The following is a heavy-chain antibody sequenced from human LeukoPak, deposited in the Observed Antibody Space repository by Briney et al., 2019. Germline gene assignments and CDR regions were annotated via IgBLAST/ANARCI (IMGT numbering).Heavy chain of an antibody. CDR1: GGSISSYY. D-gene: IGHD2-2*01. V-gene: IGHV4-59*12. CDR2: ISDIGSI. CDR3: ARGYCSSTSCLDYYYYGMDV. Sequence: PSETLSLTCTVSGGSISSYYWSWIRQPPGKGLEWIAYISDIGSINYNPSLKSRVTISLDTSKNQFSLKLSSVTAADTAVYYCARGYCSSTSCLDYYYYGMDVWGQGTTVTVSS. J-gene: IGHJ6*02.